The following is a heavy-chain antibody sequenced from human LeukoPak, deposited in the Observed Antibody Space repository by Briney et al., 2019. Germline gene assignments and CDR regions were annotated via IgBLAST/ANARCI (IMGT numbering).Heavy chain of an antibody. CDR3: ARVRRWNDLQYDY. Sequence: PGGSLRLSCAASGFTFSSYGMHWVRQAPGKGLEWVAVISYDGSNKYYADSVKGRFTISRDNSKNTLYLQMNSLRAEDTAVYYCARVRRWNDLQYDYWGQGTLVTVSS. CDR1: GFTFSSYG. V-gene: IGHV3-30*03. CDR2: ISYDGSNK. D-gene: IGHD1-1*01. J-gene: IGHJ4*02.